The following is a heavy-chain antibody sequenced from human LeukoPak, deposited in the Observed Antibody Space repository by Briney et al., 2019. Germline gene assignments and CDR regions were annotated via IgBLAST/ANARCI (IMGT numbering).Heavy chain of an antibody. CDR2: LYNSGST. V-gene: IGHV4-59*01. J-gene: IGHJ3*02. CDR3: ARGFSSPLEALDI. Sequence: PSETLSLTCTVSGGSISNYYWIWMRQPPGKGLEWIGSLYNSGSTNYNPSLKSRLTISVDMSKNQVSLQLSSVTASYPAFYYLARGFSSPLEALDIWDPGTMVTVSS. CDR1: GGSISNYY.